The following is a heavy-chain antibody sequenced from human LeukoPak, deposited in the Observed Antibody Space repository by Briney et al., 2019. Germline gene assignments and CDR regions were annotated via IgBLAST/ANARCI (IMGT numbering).Heavy chain of an antibody. Sequence: SETLSLTCTVSGASVGRVGSYWGWLRQHPGRGLEWFGNIYYRGSTYYNPSLKSRVTISVDTSKNQFSLKLSSVTAADTAVYYCARSRVAGKGVKYFDYWGQGTLVTVSS. CDR1: GASVGRVGSY. CDR3: ARSRVAGKGVKYFDY. D-gene: IGHD6-19*01. V-gene: IGHV4-31*03. J-gene: IGHJ4*02. CDR2: IYYRGST.